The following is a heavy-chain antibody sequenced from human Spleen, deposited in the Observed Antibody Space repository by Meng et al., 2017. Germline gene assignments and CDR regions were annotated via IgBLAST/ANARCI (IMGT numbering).Heavy chain of an antibody. CDR1: GGSISGYY. D-gene: IGHD5-18*01. J-gene: IGHJ4*02. Sequence: GQPQQGGAGLSYPSATLSPTFAVYGGSISGYYWTWIRQPPGKGLEWIGEINHSGSTTYNPSLKSRVTISVDTSKNQFSLKLNSVTAADTAVYYCARARQTAMAVDYWGQGTLVTVSS. CDR3: ARARQTAMAVDY. CDR2: INHSGST. V-gene: IGHV4-34*01.